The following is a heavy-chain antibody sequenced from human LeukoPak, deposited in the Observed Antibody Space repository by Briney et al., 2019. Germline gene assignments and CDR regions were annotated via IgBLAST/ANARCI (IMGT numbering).Heavy chain of an antibody. CDR1: GGSISSSY. J-gene: IGHJ3*02. CDR2: IFTTGST. CDR3: AREVDYYDSRGDAFDI. Sequence: SETLSLTCTVSGGSISSSYCNWIRQPAGKGLEWIGRIFTTGSTTYNPSLKSRLTMSVDTTKNQFSLKLSSVTAADTAVYYCAREVDYYDSRGDAFDIWGQGTMVTVSS. V-gene: IGHV4-4*07. D-gene: IGHD3-22*01.